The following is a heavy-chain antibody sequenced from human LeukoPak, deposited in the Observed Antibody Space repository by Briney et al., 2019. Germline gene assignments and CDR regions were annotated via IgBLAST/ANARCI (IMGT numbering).Heavy chain of an antibody. CDR1: GGSFSAYY. V-gene: IGHV4-34*01. Sequence: SETLSLTCAVYGGSFSAYYWSWIRQPPGKGLEWIGEINHSGSTNYNPSLKSRVTISVDTSKNQFSLKLSSVTAADTAVYYCARVRRGYCSSTSCYSSINWFDPWGQGTLVTVSS. J-gene: IGHJ5*02. CDR2: INHSGST. D-gene: IGHD2-2*01. CDR3: ARVRRGYCSSTSCYSSINWFDP.